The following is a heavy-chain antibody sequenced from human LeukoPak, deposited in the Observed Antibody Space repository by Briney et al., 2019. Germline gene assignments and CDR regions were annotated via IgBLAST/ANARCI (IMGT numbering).Heavy chain of an antibody. CDR3: ARQAGYSSGWYSD. CDR2: IYYSGST. J-gene: IGHJ4*02. D-gene: IGHD6-19*01. Sequence: KASETLSLTCTVSGDSISSSSYYWGWIRQPPGKGLEWIGSIYYSGSTYYNPSPKSRVTISVDTSKNQFSLKLSSVTAADTAVYYCARQAGYSSGWYSDWGQGTLVTVSS. V-gene: IGHV4-39*01. CDR1: GDSISSSSYY.